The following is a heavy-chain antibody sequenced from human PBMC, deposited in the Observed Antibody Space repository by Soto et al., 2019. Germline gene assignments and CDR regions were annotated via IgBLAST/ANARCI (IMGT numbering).Heavy chain of an antibody. Sequence: PGGSLRLSCAASGFTFGGYAMNWVRQAPGKGLEWLSYISSTGETTYYADSVEGRFAISRDDAKKSVYLEMHSLRAEDTAVYYCASERVDSRGYPKFYFVDWGQGTLVTVSS. D-gene: IGHD3-22*01. CDR2: ISSTGETT. CDR3: ASERVDSRGYPKFYFVD. V-gene: IGHV3-48*03. J-gene: IGHJ4*02. CDR1: GFTFGGYA.